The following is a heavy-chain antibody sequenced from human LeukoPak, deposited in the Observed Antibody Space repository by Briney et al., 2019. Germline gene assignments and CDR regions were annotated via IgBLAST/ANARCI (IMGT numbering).Heavy chain of an antibody. V-gene: IGHV3-30*03. D-gene: IGHD1-20*01. J-gene: IGHJ4*02. CDR2: ISYEGSNK. Sequence: GGSLRLSCAASGFTFSSYGMHWVRQAPGKGLEWVAVISYEGSNKYYADSVKGRFTISRDNSKNTLYLQMNSLRAEDTAVYYCARGLTGTTSGYFDYWGQGTLVTVSS. CDR3: ARGLTGTTSGYFDY. CDR1: GFTFSSYG.